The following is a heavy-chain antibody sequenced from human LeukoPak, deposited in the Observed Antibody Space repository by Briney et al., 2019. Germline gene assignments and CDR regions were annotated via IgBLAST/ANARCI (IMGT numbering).Heavy chain of an antibody. Sequence: SETLSLTCTVSGGSISSSSYYWGWIRQPPGKGLEWIGSIYYSGSTYYNPSLKSRVTISVDTSKNQFSLKLSSVTAADTAVYYCARLGYCSGGNCFRYYFDYWGQGILVTVSS. J-gene: IGHJ4*02. D-gene: IGHD2-15*01. CDR3: ARLGYCSGGNCFRYYFDY. V-gene: IGHV4-39*01. CDR1: GGSISSSSYY. CDR2: IYYSGST.